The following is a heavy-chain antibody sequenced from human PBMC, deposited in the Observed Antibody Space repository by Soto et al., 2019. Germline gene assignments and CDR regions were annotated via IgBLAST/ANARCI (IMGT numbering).Heavy chain of an antibody. CDR3: ARGVTLGVSAGDY. V-gene: IGHV3-66*01. Sequence: EVQLVDSGGGLVQPGGSLRLSCVASGFIVSSKYMSWFRLAPGKGLEWVSVIHTGGNTYYADAVKGRFTISRDNSQNTVYLQMNSLRIADTAIYYCARGVTLGVSAGDYWGQGTLVTVSS. J-gene: IGHJ4*02. CDR1: GFIVSSKY. D-gene: IGHD3-16*01. CDR2: IHTGGNT.